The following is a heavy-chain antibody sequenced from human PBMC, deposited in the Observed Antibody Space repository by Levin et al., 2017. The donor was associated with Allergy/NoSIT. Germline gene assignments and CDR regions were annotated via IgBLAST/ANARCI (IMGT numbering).Heavy chain of an antibody. D-gene: IGHD1-26*01. CDR2: INHSGST. CDR3: ARHNSGSYYRYWFFYL. CDR1: GGSFSGYY. V-gene: IGHV4-34*01. J-gene: IGHJ2*01. Sequence: PSETLSLTCAVYGGSFSGYYCSWIRQPPGKGLEWIGEINHSGSTNYNPSLKSRVTISLDTSKNQFSLKLSSVTAADTAVYYCARHNSGSYYRYWFFYLWGRGTLVTVSS.